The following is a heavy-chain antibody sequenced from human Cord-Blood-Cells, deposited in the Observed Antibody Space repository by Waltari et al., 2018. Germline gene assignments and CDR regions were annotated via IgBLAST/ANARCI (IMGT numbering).Heavy chain of an antibody. V-gene: IGHV4-34*01. CDR2: INHSGST. J-gene: IGHJ4*02. CDR1: GGSFSGYY. CDR3: ARNYGSGSPFDY. D-gene: IGHD3-10*01. Sequence: QVQLQQWGAGLLKPSETLSLTCAVYGGSFSGYYWSWIRQPPGKGLAWFGEINHSGSTNYNPSLKSRVTISVDTSKNQFSLKLSSVTAADTAVYYCARNYGSGSPFDYWGQGTLVTVSS.